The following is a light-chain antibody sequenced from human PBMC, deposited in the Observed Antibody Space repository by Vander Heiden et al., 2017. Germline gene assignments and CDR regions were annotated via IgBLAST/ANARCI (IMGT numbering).Light chain of an antibody. J-gene: IGKJ1*01. CDR3: QQYKSYPWT. CDR1: QSISSW. V-gene: IGKV1-5*03. Sequence: DIPMTQSPSTLSASVGDRVTITCRASQSISSWLAWYQQKPGKAPKLLIYKASSLESGVPSRFSGSGSGTEFTLPISSLQPDDFATYYCQQYKSYPWTFGQGTKVEIK. CDR2: KAS.